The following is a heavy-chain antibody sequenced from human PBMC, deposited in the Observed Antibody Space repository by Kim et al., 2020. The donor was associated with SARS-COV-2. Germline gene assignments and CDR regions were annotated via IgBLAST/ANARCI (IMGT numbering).Heavy chain of an antibody. D-gene: IGHD5-18*01. CDR3: ARHSYESVDTDWFDP. CDR1: GGSISSSSYY. V-gene: IGHV4-39*01. J-gene: IGHJ5*02. Sequence: SETLSLTCTVSGGSISSSSYYWGWIRQPPGKGLEWIGSIYYSGSTYYNPSLKSRVTISVDTSKNQFSLKLSSVTAADTAVYYCARHSYESVDTDWFDPWGQGTLVTVSS. CDR2: IYYSGST.